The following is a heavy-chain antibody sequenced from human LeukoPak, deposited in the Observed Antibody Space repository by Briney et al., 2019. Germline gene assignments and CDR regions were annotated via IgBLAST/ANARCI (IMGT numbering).Heavy chain of an antibody. V-gene: IGHV3-23*01. CDR1: GFTFSNYI. CDR2: ISGSGGST. J-gene: IGHJ4*02. CDR3: AKDLLFGIADR. D-gene: IGHD6-6*01. Sequence: GGSLRLSCAASGFTFSNYIMNWVRQAPGKGLEWVSAISGSGGSTYYADSVKGRFTISRDNSKNTLYLQMNSLRAEDTAVYYCAKDLLFGIADRWGQGTLVTVSS.